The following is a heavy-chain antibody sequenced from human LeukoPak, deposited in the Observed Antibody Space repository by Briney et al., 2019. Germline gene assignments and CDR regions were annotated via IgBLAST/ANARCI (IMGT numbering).Heavy chain of an antibody. Sequence: ASVKVSCKASGYTFTSYGISWVRQAPGQGLEWMGWISAYNGNTNYSKKLQGRVTMTTDTSTSTDYMELRSMRSDDTAVYYCARLEGRYGMDVWGQGTTVTVSS. J-gene: IGHJ6*02. D-gene: IGHD1-1*01. V-gene: IGHV1-18*01. CDR2: ISAYNGNT. CDR1: GYTFTSYG. CDR3: ARLEGRYGMDV.